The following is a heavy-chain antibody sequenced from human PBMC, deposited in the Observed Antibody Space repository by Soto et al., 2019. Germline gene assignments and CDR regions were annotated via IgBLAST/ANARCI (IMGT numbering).Heavy chain of an antibody. CDR1: GYTFTGYD. CDR2: MNPNSGNT. J-gene: IGHJ6*02. CDR3: AREKTSYGMDV. V-gene: IGHV1-8*01. Sequence: QVQLVQSGAEVKKPGASVKVSCKASGYTFTGYDINWVGQATGQGREWMGWMNPNSGNTGYARKFQGRVTMTKNTSISTAYMELSSLRSEDTAVYYCAREKTSYGMDVWGQGTTVTVSS.